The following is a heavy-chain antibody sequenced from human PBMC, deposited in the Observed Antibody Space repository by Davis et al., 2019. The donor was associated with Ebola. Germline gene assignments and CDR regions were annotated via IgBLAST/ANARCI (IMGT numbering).Heavy chain of an antibody. CDR1: GGSISSSNW. D-gene: IGHD6-19*01. CDR3: ARDQQWLASGGMDV. Sequence: MPSETLSLTCAVSGGSISSSNWWSCFRQPPGKGSGWIGAIYHSGSTNYNPSLKSPVTIPVAKSKNQFSLKLSSVTAADTAVSYCARDQQWLASGGMDVWGQGTTVTVSS. CDR2: IYHSGST. J-gene: IGHJ6*02. V-gene: IGHV4-4*02.